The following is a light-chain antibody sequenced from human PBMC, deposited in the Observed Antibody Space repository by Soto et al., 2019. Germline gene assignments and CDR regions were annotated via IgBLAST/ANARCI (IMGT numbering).Light chain of an antibody. CDR3: QQRTNWPPLT. Sequence: EIALTQSPATLSLSPGERATLSCRASQDVNSYLAWYQQKPGQAPRLLIYDASNRATGIPARFSGSASGTDFTLTISSLEPEDFAVYYCQQRTNWPPLTFGGGTKVEIK. J-gene: IGKJ4*01. CDR2: DAS. V-gene: IGKV3-11*01. CDR1: QDVNSY.